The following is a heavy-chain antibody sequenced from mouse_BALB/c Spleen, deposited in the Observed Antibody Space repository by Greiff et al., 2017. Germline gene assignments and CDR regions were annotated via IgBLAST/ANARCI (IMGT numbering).Heavy chain of an antibody. CDR3: ARQVLRDYYAMDY. CDR1: GFTFSSYG. CDR2: ISTGGSYT. V-gene: IGHV5-6*01. J-gene: IGHJ4*01. D-gene: IGHD1-1*01. Sequence: EVMLVESGADLVKPGGSLKLSCAASGFTFSSYGMSWVRQSPDKRLEWVATISTGGSYTYYPDSLKGRFTISRDNAKNTLYLQMSSLKSEDTAVYYCARQVLRDYYAMDYWGQGTSVTVSS.